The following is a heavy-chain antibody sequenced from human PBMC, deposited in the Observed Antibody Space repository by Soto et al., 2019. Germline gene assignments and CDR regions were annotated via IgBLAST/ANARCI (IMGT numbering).Heavy chain of an antibody. V-gene: IGHV3-7*03. Sequence: GGSLRLSCAASGFTFSSYWMSWVRQAPGKGLEWVANIKQDGSEKYYVDSVKGRFTISRDNAKNSLYLQMNSLRAEDTAVYYCARARYNWNGNPEGAPPIYYFDYWGQGTLVTVSS. J-gene: IGHJ4*02. CDR1: GFTFSSYW. CDR3: ARARYNWNGNPEGAPPIYYFDY. D-gene: IGHD1-20*01. CDR2: IKQDGSEK.